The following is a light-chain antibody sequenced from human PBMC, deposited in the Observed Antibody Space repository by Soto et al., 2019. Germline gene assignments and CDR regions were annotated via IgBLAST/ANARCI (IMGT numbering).Light chain of an antibody. CDR3: QQYHNWPIT. V-gene: IGKV3-11*01. Sequence: EIVLTHSPATLSLSPGEIATLSCRASQSVSSYLAWYQQKPGQAPRLLIYDASNRATGIPARFSGSGSGTDFTLTISSLEPEDFAVYYCQQYHNWPITFGLGTRLEI. J-gene: IGKJ5*01. CDR2: DAS. CDR1: QSVSSY.